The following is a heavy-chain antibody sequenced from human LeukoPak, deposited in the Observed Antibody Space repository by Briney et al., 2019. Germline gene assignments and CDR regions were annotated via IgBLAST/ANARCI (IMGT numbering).Heavy chain of an antibody. CDR2: INHSGST. Sequence: SETLSLTCAVYGGSFSGYYWSWIRQPPGKGLEWIGEINHSGSTNYNPSLKSRVTISVDTSKNQFSLKLSSVTAADTAVYYCARHLGVGGYDCFDIWGQGTMVTVSS. D-gene: IGHD5-12*01. CDR1: GGSFSGYY. J-gene: IGHJ3*02. V-gene: IGHV4-34*01. CDR3: ARHLGVGGYDCFDI.